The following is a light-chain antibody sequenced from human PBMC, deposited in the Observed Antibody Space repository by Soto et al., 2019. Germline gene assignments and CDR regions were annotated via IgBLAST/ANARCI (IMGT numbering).Light chain of an antibody. CDR2: DAS. J-gene: IGKJ2*01. CDR3: QQYDNLPYT. Sequence: DSQMTQSPSSLSASVGDRVTITCQASQDISNYLNWYQQKPGKAPKLMIYDASNLETGVPSRVSGSGSGTDFTFTISSLQPEEIATYYCQQYDNLPYTFGQGTKREIK. CDR1: QDISNY. V-gene: IGKV1-33*01.